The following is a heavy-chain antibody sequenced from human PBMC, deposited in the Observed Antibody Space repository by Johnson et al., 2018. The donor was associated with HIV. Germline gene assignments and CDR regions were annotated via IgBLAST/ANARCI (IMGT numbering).Heavy chain of an antibody. Sequence: QVQLVESGGGVVQPGRSLRLSCAASGFTFSSYAMHWVRQAPGKGLEWVAVISYDGSNKYYADSVKGRFTISRDNSKNTLYLQMNSLRAEDTAVYYSGRGIAVGNWLDIWGQGTMVTVSS. CDR1: GFTFSSYA. V-gene: IGHV3-30*04. CDR3: GRGIAVGNWLDI. J-gene: IGHJ3*02. D-gene: IGHD6-19*01. CDR2: ISYDGSNK.